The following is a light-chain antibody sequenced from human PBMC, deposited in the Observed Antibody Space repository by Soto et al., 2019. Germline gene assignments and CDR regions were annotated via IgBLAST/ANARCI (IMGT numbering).Light chain of an antibody. J-gene: IGKJ1*01. CDR2: GAS. CDR3: QQYDNWPWT. CDR1: QSISDT. Sequence: EIVMTQSPATLSVSPGGRATLSCRASQSISDTLAWYQQKPGQAPRLLIYGASRRATGFPARFSGSGSGTDFTLTISSLQSEDFAVYYWQQYDNWPWTFGQGTKVEI. V-gene: IGKV3-15*01.